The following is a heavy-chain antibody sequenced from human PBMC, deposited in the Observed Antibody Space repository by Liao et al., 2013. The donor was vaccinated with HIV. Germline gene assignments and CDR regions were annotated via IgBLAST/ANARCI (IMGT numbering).Heavy chain of an antibody. V-gene: IGHV4-30-4*01. CDR3: ARGDNGFWSGSHYYFYYMDV. CDR1: GDSINSLPYY. CDR2: IYYSGSA. Sequence: QVQLRESGPGLVRPSQTLSLSCTASGDSINSLPYYWSWIRLPPGKGPEWIGHIYYSGSADYNPSLKSRVSISLDTSKNQFFLKLSSVTAADTAVYYCARGDNGFWSGSHYYFYYMDVWGKGTTVTVSS. J-gene: IGHJ6*03. D-gene: IGHD3-3*01.